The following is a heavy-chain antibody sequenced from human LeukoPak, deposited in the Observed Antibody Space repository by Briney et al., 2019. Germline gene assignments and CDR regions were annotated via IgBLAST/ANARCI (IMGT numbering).Heavy chain of an antibody. CDR2: IYYSRST. CDR1: GGSISSYY. CDR3: ARDARYYDFWSGYSYYYYYMDV. V-gene: IGHV4-39*07. J-gene: IGHJ6*03. Sequence: PSETLSLTCTVSGGSISSYYWGWIRQPPGKGLERIGSIYYSRSTYYNPSLKSRVTISVDTSKNQFSLKLSSVTAADTAVYYCARDARYYDFWSGYSYYYYYMDVWGKGTTVTVSS. D-gene: IGHD3-3*01.